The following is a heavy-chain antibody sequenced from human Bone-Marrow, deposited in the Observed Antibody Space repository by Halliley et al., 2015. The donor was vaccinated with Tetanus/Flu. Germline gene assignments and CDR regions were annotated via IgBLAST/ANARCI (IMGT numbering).Heavy chain of an antibody. V-gene: IGHV3-21*01. CDR2: ITYSSNYI. J-gene: IGHJ4*02. Sequence: KGLEWVSTITYSSNYIYYADTVKGRFTISRDNAKNSLFLQMNSLTADGTAIYYCARSWPYYFGYWGQGTLVAVSS. CDR3: ARSWPYYFGY.